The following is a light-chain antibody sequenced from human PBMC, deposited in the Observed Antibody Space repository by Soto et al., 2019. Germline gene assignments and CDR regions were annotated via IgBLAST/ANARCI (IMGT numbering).Light chain of an antibody. CDR2: GAS. CDR3: QQYNDWPPLT. J-gene: IGKJ4*01. Sequence: EIQMTQSPATLSVSPGESATLSCRASQSVRSKLAWYQQKPGQAPRLLIYGASTRATGSPARFSGSGSGTEFTLTISILHSEDFAVYYCQQYNDWPPLTFGGGTRVDIK. V-gene: IGKV3-15*01. CDR1: QSVRSK.